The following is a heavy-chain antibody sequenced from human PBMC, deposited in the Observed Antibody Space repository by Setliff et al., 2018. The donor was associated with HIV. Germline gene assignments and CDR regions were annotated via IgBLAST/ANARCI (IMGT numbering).Heavy chain of an antibody. Sequence: SCKASGYTFTSYYMHWVRQAPGQGLEWVSRIQNDETSTTYADSVKGRFTISRDSAKNTVYLQMNSLRAEDTAVYYCARDGGRYGTFDYWGQGTPVTVSS. CDR1: GYTFTSYY. J-gene: IGHJ4*02. CDR3: ARDGGRYGTFDY. V-gene: IGHV3-74*03. CDR2: IQNDETST. D-gene: IGHD5-18*01.